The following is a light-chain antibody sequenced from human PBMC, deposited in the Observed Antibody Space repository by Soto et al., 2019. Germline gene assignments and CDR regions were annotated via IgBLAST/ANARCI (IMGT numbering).Light chain of an antibody. CDR2: KAS. J-gene: IGKJ1*01. Sequence: DIQMTQSPSTLSGSVGDRVTITCRASQTISSWLAWYQQKPGKAPKLLIYKASTLKSGVPSRFSGSGPGTEFTLTISSLQADDFATYYCQHYNSYSEAVGQGTKVDIK. V-gene: IGKV1-5*03. CDR1: QTISSW. CDR3: QHYNSYSEA.